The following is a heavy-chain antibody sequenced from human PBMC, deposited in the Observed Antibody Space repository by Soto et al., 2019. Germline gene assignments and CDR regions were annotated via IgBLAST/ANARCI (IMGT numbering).Heavy chain of an antibody. J-gene: IGHJ6*02. CDR2: IIPIFGTA. CDR1: GGTFSSYA. Sequence: GASVKVSCKASGGTFSSYAISWVRQAPGQGLEWMGGIIPIFGTANYAQKFQGRVTITADESTSTAYMELSSLRSEDTAVYYCARGRVAVDGFEFAGNMDVWGQGTTVTVSS. V-gene: IGHV1-69*13. D-gene: IGHD6-19*01. CDR3: ARGRVAVDGFEFAGNMDV.